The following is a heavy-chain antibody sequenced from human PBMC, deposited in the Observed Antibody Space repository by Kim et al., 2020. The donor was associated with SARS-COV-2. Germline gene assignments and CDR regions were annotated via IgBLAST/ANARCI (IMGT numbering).Heavy chain of an antibody. CDR3: ARGAYCDFSFHY. CDR1: GYMFTSYG. J-gene: IGHJ4*02. Sequence: ASVKVSCKACGYMFTSYGFSWVRQAPGQGLAWLGWISARDGNTKYGPKVQGRVIMTTNTSTNTAYMELWSLRSDDTAMFYCARGAYCDFSFHYWRQGPLV. V-gene: IGHV1-18*04. CDR2: ISARDGNT. D-gene: IGHD2-21*01.